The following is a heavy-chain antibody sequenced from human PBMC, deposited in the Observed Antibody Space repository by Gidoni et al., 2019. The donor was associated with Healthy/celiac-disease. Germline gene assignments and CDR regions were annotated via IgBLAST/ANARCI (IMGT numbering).Heavy chain of an antibody. V-gene: IGHV3-9*01. D-gene: IGHD6-19*01. CDR2: ISWNSGSI. Sequence: EVQLVESGGGLVQPGRSLRPSCAASGCTFDDYAMHWVRQAPGKGLEWVSGISWNSGSIGYADSVKGRFTISRDNAKNSLYLQMNSLRAEDTALYYCAKDLYSSGWYVSFDYWGQGTLVTVSS. CDR1: GCTFDDYA. J-gene: IGHJ4*02. CDR3: AKDLYSSGWYVSFDY.